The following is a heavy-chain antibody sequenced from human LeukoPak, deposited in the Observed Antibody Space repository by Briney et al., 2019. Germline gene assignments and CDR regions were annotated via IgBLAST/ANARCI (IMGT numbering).Heavy chain of an antibody. CDR3: ARVFGDYYFDY. J-gene: IGHJ4*02. CDR2: INPNSGGT. D-gene: IGHD3-16*01. Sequence: PSVKVSCKASGYTFTGYYMHWVRQAPGQGLEWMGWINPNSGGTNYAQKFQGRVTMTRDTSISTAYMELSRLRSDDTAVYYCARVFGDYYFDYWGQGTLVSVHS. V-gene: IGHV1-2*02. CDR1: GYTFTGYY.